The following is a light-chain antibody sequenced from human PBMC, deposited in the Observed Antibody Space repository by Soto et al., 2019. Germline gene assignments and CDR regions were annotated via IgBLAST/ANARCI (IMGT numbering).Light chain of an antibody. CDR2: KIS. Sequence: DVVMTQSPLSLPVPLAQPASISCRSSQGLVLSDGNTYLSWFQRRPDQSPRRLIYKISNRDSGVPDRFSGSGSGTDFTLKISRVEAEDVGVYYCMQGTHWPWTFGQGTKVDIK. CDR3: MQGTHWPWT. V-gene: IGKV2-30*01. CDR1: QGLVLSDGNTY. J-gene: IGKJ1*01.